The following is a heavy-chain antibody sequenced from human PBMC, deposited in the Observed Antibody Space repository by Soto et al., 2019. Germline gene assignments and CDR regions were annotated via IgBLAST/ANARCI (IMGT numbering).Heavy chain of an antibody. V-gene: IGHV3-33*01. J-gene: IGHJ4*02. CDR3: VRSGLAAAALSGH. D-gene: IGHD6-25*01. Sequence: QVKVVESGGGVVQPGGSLRLSCVSSGFSFSSYGFHWVRQAPGKGLEWVALIWHDGNSQYYEDAVKGRFTISRDNFKKTLSLEMKNLRVEDSAIYYCVRSGLAAAALSGHWGQGTPVTVSS. CDR2: IWHDGNSQ. CDR1: GFSFSSYG.